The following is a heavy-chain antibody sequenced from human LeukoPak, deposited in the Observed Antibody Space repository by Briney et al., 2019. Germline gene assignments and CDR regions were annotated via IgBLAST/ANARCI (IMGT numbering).Heavy chain of an antibody. Sequence: AGGSLRLSCAAFGFTVSSNYMSWVRQAPGKGLEWVSVIYSGGSTYYADSVKGRFTISRDNSKNTLYLQMNSLRAEDTAVYYCAVGYSSSWYYFDYWGQGTLVTVSS. V-gene: IGHV3-53*01. CDR1: GFTVSSNY. J-gene: IGHJ4*02. CDR3: AVGYSSSWYYFDY. D-gene: IGHD6-13*01. CDR2: IYSGGST.